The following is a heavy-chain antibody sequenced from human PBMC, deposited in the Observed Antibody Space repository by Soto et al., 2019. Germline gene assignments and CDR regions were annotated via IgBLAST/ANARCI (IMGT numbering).Heavy chain of an antibody. CDR3: ARHNDISPHY. CDR2: IHYTGNT. J-gene: IGHJ4*02. V-gene: IGHV4-59*08. CDR1: GDSLSSDY. D-gene: IGHD3-9*01. Sequence: QVQLQESGPGLVKPSDTLSLTCTVSGDSLSSDYWSWIRQPPGKGLEWIGWIHYTGNTKYNPSLKSRVTVSIDTSKNQFSLKLNSVTAADTAVYYCARHNDISPHYWGQGTLVTVSS.